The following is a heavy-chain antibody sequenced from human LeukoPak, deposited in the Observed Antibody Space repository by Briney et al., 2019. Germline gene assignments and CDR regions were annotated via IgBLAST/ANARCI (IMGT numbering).Heavy chain of an antibody. V-gene: IGHV3-74*01. Sequence: PGGSLRLSCAASGFTFSDYWMHWVRQVPGKGLVWVSRINTDGSITNHADSVKGRFTISRGNSKNTVYLQMNSLRTEDTSVYYCARGIQPPKYYGSGSDTFDIWGQGTMVTVSS. CDR2: INTDGSIT. J-gene: IGHJ3*02. D-gene: IGHD3-10*01. CDR3: ARGIQPPKYYGSGSDTFDI. CDR1: GFTFSDYW.